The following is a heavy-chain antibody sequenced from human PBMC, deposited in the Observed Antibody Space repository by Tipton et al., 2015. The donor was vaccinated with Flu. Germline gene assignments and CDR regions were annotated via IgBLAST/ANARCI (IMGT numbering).Heavy chain of an antibody. Sequence: QLVQSGAEVKKPGESPKISCKGSGFNFTNCWIGWVRQMPGKGLEWMGVIYPVDSDTRYSPSFQGQVTISADKSISTAYLQWSSLKASDTAMYYCARANYDVLTGYSFAFDYWGQGSLVTVSS. CDR1: GFNFTNCW. CDR2: IYPVDSDT. J-gene: IGHJ4*02. V-gene: IGHV5-51*01. D-gene: IGHD3-9*01. CDR3: ARANYDVLTGYSFAFDY.